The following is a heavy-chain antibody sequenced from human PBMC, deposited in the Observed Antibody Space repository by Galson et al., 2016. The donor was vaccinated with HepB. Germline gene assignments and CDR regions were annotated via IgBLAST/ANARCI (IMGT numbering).Heavy chain of an antibody. Sequence: SLRLSCAGSGFTFGKYAMHWVRQAPGKGLEWVSGISWNSETIGYADSVKGRFTTSRDNAENSVYLQLNSLRAEDTALYYCAARLGEPLESWGQGTQVTVSS. CDR2: ISWNSETI. CDR1: GFTFGKYA. D-gene: IGHD3-16*01. V-gene: IGHV3-9*01. CDR3: AARLGEPLES. J-gene: IGHJ5*02.